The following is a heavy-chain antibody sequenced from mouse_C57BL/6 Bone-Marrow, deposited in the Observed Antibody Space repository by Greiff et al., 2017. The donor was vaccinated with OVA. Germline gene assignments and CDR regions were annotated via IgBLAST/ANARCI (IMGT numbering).Heavy chain of an antibody. CDR2: IYPGDGDT. D-gene: IGHD2-4*01. J-gene: IGHJ4*01. Sequence: VQRVESGPELVKPGASVKISCKASGYAFSSSWMNWVKQRPGKGLEWIGRIYPGDGDTNYNGKFKGKATLTADKSSSTAYMQLSSLTSEDSAVYFCARNDYDVNAMDYWGQGTSVTVSS. CDR1: GYAFSSSW. V-gene: IGHV1-82*01. CDR3: ARNDYDVNAMDY.